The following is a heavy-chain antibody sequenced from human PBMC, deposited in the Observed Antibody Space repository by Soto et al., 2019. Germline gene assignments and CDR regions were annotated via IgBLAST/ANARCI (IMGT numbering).Heavy chain of an antibody. Sequence: TMSLTCAVPSDSVGTRAWCTTVRQAPGKGLEWVGEIYHGGNIHYNPSLRSRLSISLDKSKNQFSLNLTSVTAADTAVYFCARDRQFKDKSWAFDFWSQGTRVT. V-gene: IGHV4-4*01. CDR2: IYHGGNI. CDR3: ARDRQFKDKSWAFDF. D-gene: IGHD3-16*02. J-gene: IGHJ3*01. CDR1: SDSVGTRAW.